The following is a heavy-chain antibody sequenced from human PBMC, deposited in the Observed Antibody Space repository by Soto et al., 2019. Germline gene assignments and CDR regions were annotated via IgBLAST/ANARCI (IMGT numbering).Heavy chain of an antibody. V-gene: IGHV5-51*01. CDR3: ARQNQEGYYYYGVDV. Sequence: SLKISCKGSGYSFTSYWIGWVRQMPGKGLEWMGIIYPGDSDTRYSPSFQGQVTISADKSITTAYLQWSSLKASDTAMYFCARQNQEGYYYYGVDVWGQGTTVTVSS. CDR2: IYPGDSDT. J-gene: IGHJ6*02. CDR1: GYSFTSYW.